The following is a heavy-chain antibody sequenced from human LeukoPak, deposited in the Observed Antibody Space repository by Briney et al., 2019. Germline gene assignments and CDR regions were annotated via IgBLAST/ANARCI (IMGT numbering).Heavy chain of an antibody. CDR2: IKRDGSEK. J-gene: IGHJ4*02. Sequence: GGSLRLSCSASGFTFSTYWMSWVRQGPEKGLEWVANIKRDGSEKNYMDSVKGRFSISRDNAKNSLYLQLDSLRAEDTAVYYCARDLGYCSGGACYSVFDYWGQGTLVTVSS. CDR3: ARDLGYCSGGACYSVFDY. D-gene: IGHD2-15*01. CDR1: GFTFSTYW. V-gene: IGHV3-7*01.